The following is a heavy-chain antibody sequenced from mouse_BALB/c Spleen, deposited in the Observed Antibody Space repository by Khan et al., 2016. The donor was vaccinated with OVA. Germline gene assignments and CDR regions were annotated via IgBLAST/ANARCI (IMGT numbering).Heavy chain of an antibody. CDR3: TRDGNYAHWYFDV. CDR2: ISSGSTYT. J-gene: IGHJ1*01. Sequence: EVELVESGGGLVNPGGSLKLSCAASGFSFSSYTMSWVRQTPEKRLEWVATISSGSTYTYYPDSVKGRFTISRDNATNTLYLQMSSLKSEDTAMYYCTRDGNYAHWYFDVWGAGTTVTVSS. V-gene: IGHV5-6-4*01. CDR1: GFSFSSYT. D-gene: IGHD2-1*01.